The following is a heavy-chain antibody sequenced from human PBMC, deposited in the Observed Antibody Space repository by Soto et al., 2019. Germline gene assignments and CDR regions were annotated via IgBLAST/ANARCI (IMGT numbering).Heavy chain of an antibody. J-gene: IGHJ4*02. Sequence: QIPLKESGPPLVRPTQTLTLTCTVSGFSLSTSGVGVAWIRQPPGKALKWLGIIYWDDDARYSPSLRSRHTITKDTSLNQVVLRMTNMDARVTATYYCAHSDPEGWALEYWGQGVLVSVSS. CDR1: GFSLSTSGVG. CDR2: IYWDDDA. CDR3: AHSDPEGWALEY. V-gene: IGHV2-5*02.